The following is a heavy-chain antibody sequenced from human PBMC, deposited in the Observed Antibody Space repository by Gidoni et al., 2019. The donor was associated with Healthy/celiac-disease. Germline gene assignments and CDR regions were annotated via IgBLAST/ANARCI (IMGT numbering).Heavy chain of an antibody. D-gene: IGHD6-19*01. Sequence: QVQLQESGPGLVKPSETLSLTCTVSGGSISSYYWSWIRQPPGKGLEWIGYIYYSGSTNYNPSRKSRVTLSVDTSKNQFSLKLSSVPASDTAVYYCAGIAVAGTLYYYYYMDVWGKGTTVTVSS. J-gene: IGHJ6*03. V-gene: IGHV4-59*01. CDR1: GGSISSYY. CDR2: IYYSGST. CDR3: AGIAVAGTLYYYYYMDV.